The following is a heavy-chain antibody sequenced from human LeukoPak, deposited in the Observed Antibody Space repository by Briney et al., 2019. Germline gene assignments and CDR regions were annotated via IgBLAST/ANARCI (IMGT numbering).Heavy chain of an antibody. CDR1: GGSTSSYC. V-gene: IGHV4-59*01. CDR2: IYYSGST. J-gene: IGHJ5*02. CDR3: ARAPDCSSTSCSLWFDP. Sequence: SLTLSLACTVSGGSTSSYCWSCVRHPPGNGPEWIGYIYYSGSTNYNPSLNSRVTRSVDTSKNQFSLKLSSVTAADTAVYYCARAPDCSSTSCSLWFDPWGQGTLVTVSS. D-gene: IGHD2-2*01.